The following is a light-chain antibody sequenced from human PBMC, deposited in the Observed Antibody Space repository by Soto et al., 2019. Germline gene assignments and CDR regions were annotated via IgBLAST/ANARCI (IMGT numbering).Light chain of an antibody. J-gene: IGKJ4*01. CDR3: QQYNNWPRTLT. Sequence: EIVMTQSPATLSVSPGERATLSCRASQSVSSNLAWYQQKPGQAPRLLIYGASTRDTGIPARFSGSGSGTEFTLTISSLQSEDFAVYYCQQYNNWPRTLTVGGGTKVEIK. V-gene: IGKV3-15*01. CDR2: GAS. CDR1: QSVSSN.